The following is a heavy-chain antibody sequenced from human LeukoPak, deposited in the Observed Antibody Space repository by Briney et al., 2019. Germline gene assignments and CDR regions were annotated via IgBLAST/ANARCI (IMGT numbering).Heavy chain of an antibody. CDR3: ARGSGAAARLYYYYYMDV. D-gene: IGHD6-13*01. CDR2: INHSGST. CDR1: GGSFSGYY. V-gene: IGHV4-34*01. J-gene: IGHJ6*03. Sequence: PSETLSPTCAVYGGSFSGYYWSWIRQPPGKGLEWIGEINHSGSTNYNPSLKSRVTISVDTSKNQFSLKLSSVTAADTAVYYCARGSGAAARLYYYYYMDVWGKGTTVTVSS.